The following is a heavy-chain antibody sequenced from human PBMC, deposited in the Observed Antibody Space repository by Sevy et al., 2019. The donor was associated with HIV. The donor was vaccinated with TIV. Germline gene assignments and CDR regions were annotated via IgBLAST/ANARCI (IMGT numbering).Heavy chain of an antibody. V-gene: IGHV1-2*02. D-gene: IGHD6-13*01. CDR2: VYPNSGGT. J-gene: IGHJ4*02. Sequence: ASVKVSCKASGYTFTAYHMHWIRQAPGQGLEWMGWVYPNSGGTEYGQKFQGRVTMTTDTSINTAYLELSGLRSDDTAMYYCSRETWYFANWGQGTLVTVSS. CDR3: SRETWYFAN. CDR1: GYTFTAYH.